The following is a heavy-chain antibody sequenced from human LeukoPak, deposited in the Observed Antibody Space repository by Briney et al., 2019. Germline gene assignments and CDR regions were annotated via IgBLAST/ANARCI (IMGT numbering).Heavy chain of an antibody. V-gene: IGHV4-4*07. CDR2: VYTSGYS. J-gene: IGHJ4*02. Sequence: SETLSLTCSVSGGSMNTYYWTWMRQPAGKGLEWIGRVYTSGYSKTNPSLQSRVTMSVDTPKRQLSLMLTSLTAGDTAVYFWARETLGEITNSFDSGGGETRFPVPS. D-gene: IGHD3-16*01. CDR1: GGSMNTYY. CDR3: ARETLGEITNSFDS.